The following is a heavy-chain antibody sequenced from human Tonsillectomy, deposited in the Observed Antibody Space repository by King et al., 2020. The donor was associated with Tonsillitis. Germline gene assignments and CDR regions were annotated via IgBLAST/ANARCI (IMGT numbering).Heavy chain of an antibody. CDR3: ASPSKDPAVAGGYFDY. CDR1: GGSISSSSYY. V-gene: IGHV4-39*01. J-gene: IGHJ4*02. Sequence: QLQESGPGLVKPSETLSLTCTVSGGSISSSSYYWGWIRQPPGKGLEWIWSIYYSGSTNYNPSLKSRVTISVDTSKNQFSLKLSSVTAADTAVYYCASPSKDPAVAGGYFDYWGQGTLVTVSS. CDR2: IYYSGST. D-gene: IGHD6-19*01.